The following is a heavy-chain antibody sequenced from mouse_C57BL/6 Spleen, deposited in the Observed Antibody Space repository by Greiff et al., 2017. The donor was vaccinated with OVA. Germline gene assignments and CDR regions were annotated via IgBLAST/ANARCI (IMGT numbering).Heavy chain of an antibody. Sequence: VKLMQSGPGLVQPSQSLSITCTVSGFSLTSYGVHWVRQSPGKGLEWLGVIWSGGSTDYNAAFISRLSISKDNSKSQVFFKMNSLQADDTAIYYCARNLYDYDGDYYAMDYWGQGTSVTVSS. CDR1: GFSLTSYG. D-gene: IGHD2-4*01. J-gene: IGHJ4*01. V-gene: IGHV2-2*01. CDR2: IWSGGST. CDR3: ARNLYDYDGDYYAMDY.